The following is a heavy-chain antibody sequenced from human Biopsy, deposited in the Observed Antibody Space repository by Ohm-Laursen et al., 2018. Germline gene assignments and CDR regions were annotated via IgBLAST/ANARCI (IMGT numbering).Heavy chain of an antibody. Sequence: GSLRLSCAASEFTFSGYSMNWVRQAPGRGLEWVSYINVYSNKKYYADSVKGRFIVSRDNDKNSLYLQMNSLRAEDTAVYHCARSPGRDCMDVWGQGTTVIVSS. V-gene: IGHV3-48*04. CDR1: EFTFSGYS. CDR2: INVYSNKK. CDR3: ARSPGRDCMDV. D-gene: IGHD1-14*01. J-gene: IGHJ6*02.